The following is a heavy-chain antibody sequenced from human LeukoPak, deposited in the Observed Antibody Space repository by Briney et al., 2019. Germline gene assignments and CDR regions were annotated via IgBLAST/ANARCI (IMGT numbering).Heavy chain of an antibody. CDR1: GYTLTSYG. Sequence: ASVKVSCKASGYTLTSYGINWMRQAPGQGLEWMGWISTQSGNTNCAQKVQGRLTLTTDRSTNTAYMELRSLRSDDTAVYYCARGAYGDEWGQGTMVTVSS. CDR2: ISTQSGNT. V-gene: IGHV1-18*01. D-gene: IGHD4-17*01. J-gene: IGHJ4*02. CDR3: ARGAYGDE.